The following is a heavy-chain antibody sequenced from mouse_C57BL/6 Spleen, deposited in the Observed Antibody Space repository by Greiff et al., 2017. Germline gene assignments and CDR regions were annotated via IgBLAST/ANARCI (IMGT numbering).Heavy chain of an antibody. CDR2: IYPGDGDT. Sequence: QVQLQQSGAELVKPGASVKISCKASGYAFSSYWMNWVKQRPGKGLEWIGQIYPGDGDTNYNGKFKGKATLTANKSSSTAYMQLSSLTSEDSAVYFYARSSNTVVRRYYFDDWGKGTTLTVSS. CDR3: ARSSNTVVRRYYFDD. V-gene: IGHV1-80*01. CDR1: GYAFSSYW. J-gene: IGHJ2*01. D-gene: IGHD1-1*01.